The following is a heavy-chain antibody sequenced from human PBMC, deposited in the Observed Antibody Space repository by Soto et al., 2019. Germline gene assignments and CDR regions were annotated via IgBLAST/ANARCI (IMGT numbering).Heavy chain of an antibody. D-gene: IGHD3-3*01. CDR1: GGSFSGYY. CDR2: INHSGST. Sequence: PSETLSLTCAVYGGSFSGYYWSWIRQPPGKGLEWIGEINHSGSTNYNPSLKSRVTISVDTSKNQFSPKLSSVTAADTAVYYCARVRGYDFWSGYIIYYYGMDVWGQGTTVTVSS. J-gene: IGHJ6*02. CDR3: ARVRGYDFWSGYIIYYYGMDV. V-gene: IGHV4-34*01.